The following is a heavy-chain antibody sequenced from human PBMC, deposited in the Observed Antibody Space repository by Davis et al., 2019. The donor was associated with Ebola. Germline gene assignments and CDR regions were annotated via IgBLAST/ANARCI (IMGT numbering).Heavy chain of an antibody. CDR1: GYTFISYG. D-gene: IGHD2-15*01. CDR3: ARGYCSGGSCYSGDY. V-gene: IGHV1-18*01. CDR2: ISAYNGNT. J-gene: IGHJ4*02. Sequence: ASVKVSCKASGYTFISYGISWVRQAPGQGLEWMGWISAYNGNTNYAQKIQGRVTMNTDTSTSTAYMELRSLRSDDTAVYYCARGYCSGGSCYSGDYWGQGTLVTVSS.